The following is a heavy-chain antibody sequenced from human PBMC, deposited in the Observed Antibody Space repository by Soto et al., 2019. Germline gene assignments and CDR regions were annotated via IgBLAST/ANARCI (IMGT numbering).Heavy chain of an antibody. V-gene: IGHV4-59*01. J-gene: IGHJ3*02. CDR3: ARDLWAYYYDSSGYYGAFDI. Sequence: QVQLQESGPGLVKPSETLSLTCTVSGGSISSYYWSWIRQPPGKGLEWIGYIYYSGSTNYNPSLKSRVTISVDTSKNQFSLKLSSVTAADTAVYYCARDLWAYYYDSSGYYGAFDIWGQGTMVTVSS. D-gene: IGHD3-22*01. CDR1: GGSISSYY. CDR2: IYYSGST.